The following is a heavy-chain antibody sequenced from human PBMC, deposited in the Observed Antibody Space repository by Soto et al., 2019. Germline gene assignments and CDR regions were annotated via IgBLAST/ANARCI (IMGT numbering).Heavy chain of an antibody. Sequence: SETLSLTCRLSGASITSSPYFWAGIRQPPGKGLAGVGRIYYSGKTHDNPSLKSRTTISVDRSRNQFSLHVSSVTAADTAVYYCAKNLPRPGRFDYWGQGTVVTVSS. CDR2: IYYSGKT. CDR3: AKNLPRPGRFDY. J-gene: IGHJ4*02. CDR1: GASITSSPYF. V-gene: IGHV4-39*01.